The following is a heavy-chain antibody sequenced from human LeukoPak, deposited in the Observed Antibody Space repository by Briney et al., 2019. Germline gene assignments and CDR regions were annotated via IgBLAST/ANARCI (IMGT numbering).Heavy chain of an antibody. D-gene: IGHD6-13*01. Sequence: GGSLRLSCAASGFIFSNAWMNWVRQVPGKGLEWVGRIRNKANTYTTEYAASVKGRFTISRDDSKNSVYLQMNSLKTEGTAVYYCARSSSSWYPLFDYWGQGTLVTVSS. CDR3: ARSSSSWYPLFDY. V-gene: IGHV3-72*01. J-gene: IGHJ4*02. CDR1: GFIFSNAW. CDR2: IRNKANTYTT.